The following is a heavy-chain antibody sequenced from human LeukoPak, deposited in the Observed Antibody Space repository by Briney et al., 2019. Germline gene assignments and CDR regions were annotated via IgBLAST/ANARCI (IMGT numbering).Heavy chain of an antibody. Sequence: SETLSLTCTVSGGSISSNIYYWGWLRQPPGKGLEWIGSIYYSGSTYYNPSLKSRITISVDTSKTQFSLKLNPVTAADTAVYYCASPYFDYWGQGTLVTVSS. J-gene: IGHJ4*02. CDR1: GGSISSNIYY. CDR2: IYYSGST. CDR3: ASPYFDY. V-gene: IGHV4-39*01.